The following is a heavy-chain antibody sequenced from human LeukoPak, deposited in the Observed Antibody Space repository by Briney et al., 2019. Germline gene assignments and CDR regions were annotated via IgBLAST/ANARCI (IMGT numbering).Heavy chain of an antibody. J-gene: IGHJ4*02. V-gene: IGHV1-69*13. D-gene: IGHD2-15*01. CDR3: ASGAATPQGSIYFDY. CDR2: IIPIFGTA. Sequence: ASVKVSCKASGGTFSSYAISWVRQAHGQGLEWMGGIIPIFGTANYAQKFQGRVTITADESTSTAYMELSSLRSEDTAVYYCASGAATPQGSIYFDYWGQGTLVTVSS. CDR1: GGTFSSYA.